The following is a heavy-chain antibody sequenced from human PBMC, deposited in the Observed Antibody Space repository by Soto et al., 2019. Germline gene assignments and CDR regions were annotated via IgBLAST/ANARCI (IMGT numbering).Heavy chain of an antibody. Sequence: QVQLQQWGAGLLKPSETLSLTCAVYGGSFSGYYWSWIRQPPGKGLEWIGEINHSGSTNYNPSLKGRVTISVDTSKNQFSLKLSSVTAADTAVYYCARGALRIVVVVAATRKWNWFDPGAREPWSPSPQ. D-gene: IGHD2-15*01. CDR2: INHSGST. J-gene: IGHJ5*02. V-gene: IGHV4-34*01. CDR1: GGSFSGYY. CDR3: ARGALRIVVVVAATRKWNWFDP.